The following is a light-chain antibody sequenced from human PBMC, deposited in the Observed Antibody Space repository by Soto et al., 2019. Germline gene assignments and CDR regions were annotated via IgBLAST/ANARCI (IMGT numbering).Light chain of an antibody. CDR2: EVS. CDR3: SSYAGSNNHVV. V-gene: IGLV2-8*01. J-gene: IGLJ2*01. Sequence: QSALTQPPSASGSPGQSVTISCTGTNSDVGGYNYVSWYQQHPGKAPKLMIYEVSKRPSGVPDRFSGSKSGNTASLTVSGLQAEDEADYYCSSYAGSNNHVVFGGGTQLTVL. CDR1: NSDVGGYNY.